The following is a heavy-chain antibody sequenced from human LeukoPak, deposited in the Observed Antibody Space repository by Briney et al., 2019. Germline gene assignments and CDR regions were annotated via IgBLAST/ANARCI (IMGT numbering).Heavy chain of an antibody. CDR3: ARGLVATDFDY. V-gene: IGHV3-53*01. J-gene: IGHJ4*02. Sequence: GGSLRLSCAASGFTFSSYWMSWVRQAPGKGLEWVSVIYSGGSTYYADSVKGRFTISRDNSKNTLYLQMNSLRAEDTAVYYCARGLVATDFDYWGQGTLVTVSS. D-gene: IGHD5-12*01. CDR2: IYSGGST. CDR1: GFTFSSYW.